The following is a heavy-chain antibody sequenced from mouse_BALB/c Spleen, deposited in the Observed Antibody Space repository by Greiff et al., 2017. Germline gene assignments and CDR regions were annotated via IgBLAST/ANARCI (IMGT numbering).Heavy chain of an antibody. CDR1: GYTFTSYW. V-gene: IGHV1S81*02. Sequence: VQLQQPGAELVKPGASVQLSCKASGYTFTSYWMHWVKQRPGQGLEWIGEINPSNGRTNYNEKFKSKATLTVDKSSSTAYMQLSSLTSEGSAVYYCARQGGQLGLREAWFAYWGQGTLVTVSA. CDR2: INPSNGRT. D-gene: IGHD3-2*01. CDR3: ARQGGQLGLREAWFAY. J-gene: IGHJ3*01.